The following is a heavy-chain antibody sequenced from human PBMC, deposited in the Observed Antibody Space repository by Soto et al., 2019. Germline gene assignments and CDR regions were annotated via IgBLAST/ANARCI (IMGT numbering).Heavy chain of an antibody. Sequence: SETLSLTCSVSGDSISNLDYFWAWIRQPPGQALEYIGYIYKSATTYYNPSFESRAAISVDTSKSQFSLNVTSVTAADTAVYFCARGRYCLTGRCFPNWFDSWGQGALVTVSS. J-gene: IGHJ5*01. CDR1: GDSISNLDYF. CDR2: IYKSATT. CDR3: ARGRYCLTGRCFPNWFDS. V-gene: IGHV4-30-4*01. D-gene: IGHD7-27*01.